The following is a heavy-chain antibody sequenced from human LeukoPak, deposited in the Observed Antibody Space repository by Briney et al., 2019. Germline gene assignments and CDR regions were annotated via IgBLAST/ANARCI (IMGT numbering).Heavy chain of an antibody. CDR3: ARWYCNSLTCYYDY. J-gene: IGHJ4*02. D-gene: IGHD2/OR15-2a*01. CDR1: GFTFSSYA. V-gene: IGHV3-23*01. CDR2: ISGSGGST. Sequence: PGRSLRLSCAASGFTFSSYAMHWVRQAPGKGLEWVSAISGSGGSTYYADSVKGRFTISRDNSKNTLYLQMNSLRVEDTAVYYCARWYCNSLTCYYDYWGQGTLVTVSS.